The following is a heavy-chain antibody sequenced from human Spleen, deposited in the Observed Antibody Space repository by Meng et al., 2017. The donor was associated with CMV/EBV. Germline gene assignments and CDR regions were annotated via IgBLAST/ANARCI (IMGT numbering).Heavy chain of an antibody. J-gene: IGHJ4*02. D-gene: IGHD1-26*01. Sequence: ASGYTFTGDYVHWVRQAPGQGLEWMGWINPNSGGVSFAEEFQGRVTMTRDTSLTTAYMELKSLRSDDTAKYYCVRGGEVGADKFNHWGRETLVTVSS. CDR3: VRGGEVGADKFNH. CDR2: INPNSGGV. CDR1: GYTFTGDY. V-gene: IGHV1-2*02.